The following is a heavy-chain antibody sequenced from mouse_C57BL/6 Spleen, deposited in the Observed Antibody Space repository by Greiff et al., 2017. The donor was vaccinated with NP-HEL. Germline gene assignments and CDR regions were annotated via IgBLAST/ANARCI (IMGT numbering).Heavy chain of an antibody. Sequence: EVQLQQSGPELVKPGASVKISCKASGYSFTGYYMNWVKQSPEKSLEWIGEINPSTGGTTYNQKFQAKATLTVDKSSSTAYMQLKSLTSEDSAVYYCARDGGYGYHYFDYWGQGTTLTVSS. CDR2: INPSTGGT. J-gene: IGHJ2*01. D-gene: IGHD2-2*01. CDR3: ARDGGYGYHYFDY. V-gene: IGHV1-42*01. CDR1: GYSFTGYY.